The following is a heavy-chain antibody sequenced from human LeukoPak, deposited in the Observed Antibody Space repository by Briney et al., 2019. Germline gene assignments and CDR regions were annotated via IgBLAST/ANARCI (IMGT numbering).Heavy chain of an antibody. V-gene: IGHV1-18*01. D-gene: IGHD6-13*01. J-gene: IGHJ4*02. CDR3: AREGDIAAAGTSPRTFDY. CDR2: ISAYNGNT. Sequence: GASVKVSCKASGYTFTSYVISWVRQAPGQGLEWMGCISAYNGNTNYAQKLQGRVTMTTDTSTSTAYMELRSLRSDDTAVYCCAREGDIAAAGTSPRTFDYWGQGTLVTVSS. CDR1: GYTFTSYV.